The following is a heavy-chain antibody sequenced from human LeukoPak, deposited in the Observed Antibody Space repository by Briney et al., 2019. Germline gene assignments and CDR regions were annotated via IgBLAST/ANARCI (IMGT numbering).Heavy chain of an antibody. CDR2: ISGSGHTT. Sequence: GRSLRLSCAASGFTFSSFAMSWVRQGPGKGLEWASAISGSGHTTYYADSVKGRFTISRDNSKNTLYLQMNSLRAEDTAVYYCAKDHCGGDCYSPYYFDYWGQGTLVTVSS. CDR1: GFTFSSFA. V-gene: IGHV3-23*01. J-gene: IGHJ4*02. CDR3: AKDHCGGDCYSPYYFDY. D-gene: IGHD2-21*02.